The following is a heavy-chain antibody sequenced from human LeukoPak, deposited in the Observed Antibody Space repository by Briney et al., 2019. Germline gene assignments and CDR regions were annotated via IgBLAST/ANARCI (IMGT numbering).Heavy chain of an antibody. CDR3: AREDRYCSSTSCYFFDY. D-gene: IGHD2-2*01. J-gene: IGHJ4*02. Sequence: SVKVSCKASGGAFSSYAFSWVRQAPGQGLEWMGGIIPIFGTANYAQKFQGRVSITTDESTSTAYMELSSLRSEDTAVYYCAREDRYCSSTSCYFFDYWGQGTLVTVSS. CDR2: IIPIFGTA. CDR1: GGAFSSYA. V-gene: IGHV1-69*05.